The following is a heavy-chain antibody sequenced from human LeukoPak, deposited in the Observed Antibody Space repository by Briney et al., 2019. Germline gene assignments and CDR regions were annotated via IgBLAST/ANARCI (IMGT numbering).Heavy chain of an antibody. V-gene: IGHV3-30*04. CDR1: GFTFSSNA. Sequence: GGSLRLSCAASGFTFSSNAMHWVRQAPGKGLEWVAVISYDGSNKYYADSVKGRFTISRDNSKNTLYLQMNSLRAEDTAVYYCAREGVTIYDYWGQGTLVAVSS. CDR3: AREGVTIYDY. J-gene: IGHJ4*02. D-gene: IGHD4-17*01. CDR2: ISYDGSNK.